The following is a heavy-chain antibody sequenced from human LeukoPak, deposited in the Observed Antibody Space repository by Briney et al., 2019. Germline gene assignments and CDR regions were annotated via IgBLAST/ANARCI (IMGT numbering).Heavy chain of an antibody. Sequence: SETLSLTCTVSGGSISSYYWSWIRQPAGKGLEWIGRIYTSGSTNYNPSLKSRVTMPVDTSKNQFSLKLSSVTAADTAVYYCARESYYGSGSYSDYWGQGTLVTVSS. CDR1: GGSISSYY. D-gene: IGHD3-10*01. CDR3: ARESYYGSGSYSDY. J-gene: IGHJ4*02. CDR2: IYTSGST. V-gene: IGHV4-4*07.